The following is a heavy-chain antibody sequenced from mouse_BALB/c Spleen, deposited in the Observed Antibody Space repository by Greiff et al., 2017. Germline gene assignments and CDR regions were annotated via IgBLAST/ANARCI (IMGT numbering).Heavy chain of an antibody. CDR1: GYSITSDYA. J-gene: IGHJ4*01. V-gene: IGHV3-2*02. CDR2: ISYSGST. CDR3: ARFLYDYDAMDY. D-gene: IGHD1-1*01. Sequence: EVKLMESGPGLVKPSQSLSLTCTVTGYSITSDYAWNWIRQFPGNKLEWMGYISYSGSTSYNPSLKSRISITRDTSKNQFFLQLNSVTTEDTATYYCARFLYDYDAMDYWGQGTSVTVSS.